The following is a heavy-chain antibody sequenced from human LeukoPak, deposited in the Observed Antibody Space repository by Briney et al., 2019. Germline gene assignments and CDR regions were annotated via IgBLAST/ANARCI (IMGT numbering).Heavy chain of an antibody. CDR2: IYYSGST. J-gene: IGHJ5*02. V-gene: IGHV4-39*01. Sequence: PSETLSLTCTVSGGSISSSNYYWAWIRQPPGKGLEWIGTIYYSGSTYHSPPLKSRVTISVDTSRNQFSLKLTSVTAADTAVYYCARQRWGKDYYGSGTFYKGDWFDPWGQGTLVTVSS. CDR3: ARQRWGKDYYGSGTFYKGDWFDP. D-gene: IGHD3-10*01. CDR1: GGSISSSNYY.